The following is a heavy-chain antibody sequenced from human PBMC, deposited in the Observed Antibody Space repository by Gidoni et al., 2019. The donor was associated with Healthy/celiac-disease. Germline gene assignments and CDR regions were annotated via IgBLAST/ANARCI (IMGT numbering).Heavy chain of an antibody. CDR2: ISYDGSNK. J-gene: IGHJ2*01. V-gene: IGHV3-30*04. D-gene: IGHD2-2*01. CDR1: GFPFSSYA. Sequence: QVQLVESGGGVVQPRRSLRLSCAASGFPFSSYAMHWVRQAPGKGLEWVAVISYDGSNKYYADSVKGRFTISRDNSKNTLYLQMNSLRAEDTAVYYCARDDRIVVPAAINWYFDLWGRGTLVTVSS. CDR3: ARDDRIVVPAAINWYFDL.